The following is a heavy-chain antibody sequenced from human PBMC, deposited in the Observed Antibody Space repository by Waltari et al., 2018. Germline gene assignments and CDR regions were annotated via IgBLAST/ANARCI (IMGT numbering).Heavy chain of an antibody. J-gene: IGHJ4*02. Sequence: QVQLVESGGGVVQPGRSLRLSCAASGFTFSSYAMHWVRQAPGKGLEWVAVISYDGSNKYYADSVKGRFTISRDNSKNTLYLQMNSLRAEDTAVYYCARDWCSGGSCYFFGYWGQGTLVTVSS. CDR2: ISYDGSNK. D-gene: IGHD2-15*01. V-gene: IGHV3-30-3*01. CDR3: ARDWCSGGSCYFFGY. CDR1: GFTFSSYA.